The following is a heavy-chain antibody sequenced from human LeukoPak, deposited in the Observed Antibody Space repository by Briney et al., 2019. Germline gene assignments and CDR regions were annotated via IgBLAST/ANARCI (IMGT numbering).Heavy chain of an antibody. D-gene: IGHD3-22*01. V-gene: IGHV1-69*13. CDR3: ATPSNYYDSSGYYAFDY. J-gene: IGHJ4*02. CDR2: IIPIFGTA. CDR1: GYTFTSYD. Sequence: ASVKVSCKASGYTFTSYDINWVRQAPGQGLEWMGGIIPIFGTANYAQKFQGRVTITADESTSTAYMELSSLRSEDTTVYYCATPSNYYDSSGYYAFDYWGQGTLVTVSS.